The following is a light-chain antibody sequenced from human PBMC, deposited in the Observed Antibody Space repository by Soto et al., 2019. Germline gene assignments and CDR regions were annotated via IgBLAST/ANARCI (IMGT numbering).Light chain of an antibody. CDR2: DAS. J-gene: IGKJ1*01. Sequence: DIQMTQSPSTLSASVGDRVTITCRASRSISVWLAWYQQKPGKAPKLLIFDASSLESGVPSRFSGSGSGTEFTLTISSLHPDDFATYYCQQYNTLSWTFGQGTKVEIK. CDR1: RSISVW. V-gene: IGKV1-5*01. CDR3: QQYNTLSWT.